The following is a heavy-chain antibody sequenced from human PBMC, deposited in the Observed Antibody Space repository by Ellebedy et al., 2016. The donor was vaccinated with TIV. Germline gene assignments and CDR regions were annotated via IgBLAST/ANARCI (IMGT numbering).Heavy chain of an antibody. Sequence: PGGSLRLSCPASGFTFDDYGMHWVRQAPGKGLEWVSGVNGSGVGTHYADSVKGRFTISRDNSKNTLYLQMNSLRAEDTAVYYCAKSNYVMDGFDPWGQGTLVTVSS. V-gene: IGHV3-23*01. CDR2: VNGSGVGT. J-gene: IGHJ5*02. CDR3: AKSNYVMDGFDP. D-gene: IGHD4-11*01. CDR1: GFTFDDYG.